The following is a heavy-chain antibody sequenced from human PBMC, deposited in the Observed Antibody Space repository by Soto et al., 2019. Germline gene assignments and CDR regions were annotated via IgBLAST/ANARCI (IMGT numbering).Heavy chain of an antibody. CDR2: IYPGDSDT. D-gene: IGHD5-18*01. V-gene: IGHV5-51*03. CDR3: ARESTIGTSMAYYYYGMDV. Sequence: GESLKISCKGSGYSFTSYWIGWVRQMPGKGLEWTGIIYPGDSDTRYSPSFQGQVTISADKSISTAYLQWSSLKASDTAVYYCARESTIGTSMAYYYYGMDVWGQGTTVTVSS. CDR1: GYSFTSYW. J-gene: IGHJ6*02.